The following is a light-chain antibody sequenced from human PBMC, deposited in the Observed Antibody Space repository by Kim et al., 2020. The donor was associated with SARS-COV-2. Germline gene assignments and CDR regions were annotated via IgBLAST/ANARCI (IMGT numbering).Light chain of an antibody. J-gene: IGKJ1*01. Sequence: ASVGVRVTNISRASQGIGARLAWFQQKPEKAPESLISAASTLQSGVPSRFSGTRSGTDFTLAISSLQPEDFATYYCQQYNSYPPTFGQGTKVDIK. CDR3: QQYNSYPPT. CDR2: AAS. V-gene: IGKV1-16*01. CDR1: QGIGAR.